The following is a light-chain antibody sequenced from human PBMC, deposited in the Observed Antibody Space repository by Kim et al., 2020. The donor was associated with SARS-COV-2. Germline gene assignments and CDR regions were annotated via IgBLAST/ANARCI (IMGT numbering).Light chain of an antibody. CDR3: KSRDSRGNVV. V-gene: IGLV3-19*01. CDR1: SLRSYY. Sequence: SSELTQNPAVSVALGQTVRITCQGDSLRSYYATWYQQKSGQAPVLVFYGKDKRPSGIPDRFSGSSSGSTASLTITGAQAADEADYYCKSRDSRGNVVFGGGTKVTV. J-gene: IGLJ2*01. CDR2: GKD.